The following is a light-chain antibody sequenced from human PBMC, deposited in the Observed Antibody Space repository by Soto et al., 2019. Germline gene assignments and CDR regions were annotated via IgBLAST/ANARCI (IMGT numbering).Light chain of an antibody. Sequence: QSALTQPASVSGSPGQSITISCTGSSSDVGGYKFVSWYQHHPGKAPRLIIYEVSNRPSGVSNRFSGSKSGNTASLAISGLQAEGEAHYYCSSYTSSETLLFGGGTKLNVL. CDR3: SSYTSSETLL. CDR2: EVS. V-gene: IGLV2-14*01. J-gene: IGLJ2*01. CDR1: SSDVGGYKF.